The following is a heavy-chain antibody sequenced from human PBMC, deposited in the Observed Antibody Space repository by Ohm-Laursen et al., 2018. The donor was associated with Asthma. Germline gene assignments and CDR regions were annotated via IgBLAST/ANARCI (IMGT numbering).Heavy chain of an antibody. D-gene: IGHD4-17*01. V-gene: IGHV2-5*01. CDR1: GFSLSTSGVG. Sequence: TQTLTLTCTFSGFSLSTSGVGVGWIRQPPGKALEWLALIYWNDDKRYSPSLKSRLTITKDTSKNQVVLTMTNMDPVDTATYYCAHRGTYYGDLHWRYYFDYWGQGTLITVSS. J-gene: IGHJ4*02. CDR2: IYWNDDK. CDR3: AHRGTYYGDLHWRYYFDY.